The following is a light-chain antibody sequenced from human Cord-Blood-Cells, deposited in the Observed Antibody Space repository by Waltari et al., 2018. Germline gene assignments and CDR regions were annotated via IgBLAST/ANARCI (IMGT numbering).Light chain of an antibody. J-gene: IGKJ4*01. Sequence: DIQMTQSPSSLSASVGDRVTITCRASQSISSYLNWYQQKPGKAPKLLIYAASSLQSGVPSRFSGSGSGTDFTHTISSLQPEDFATYYGQQSYSTPLTFGGGTKVEIK. CDR3: QQSYSTPLT. V-gene: IGKV1-39*01. CDR2: AAS. CDR1: QSISSY.